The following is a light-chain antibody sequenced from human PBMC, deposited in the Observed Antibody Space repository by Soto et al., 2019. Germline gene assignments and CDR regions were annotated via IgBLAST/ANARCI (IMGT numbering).Light chain of an antibody. J-gene: IGKJ4*01. CDR1: QGISSF. CDR3: QQRQSYPLT. CDR2: SAS. Sequence: DIQLTQSPSFLSAPVGDRVTITCRASQGISSFLAWFQQKPGKAPKLLIYSASTLQSGVPSRFSGSGSGTEFTLTISNLQPEDFATYYCQQRQSYPLTFGGGTKVDIK. V-gene: IGKV1-9*01.